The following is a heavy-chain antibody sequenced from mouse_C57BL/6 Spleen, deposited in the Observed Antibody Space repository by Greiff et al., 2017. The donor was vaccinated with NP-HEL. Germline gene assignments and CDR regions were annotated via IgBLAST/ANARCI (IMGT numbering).Heavy chain of an antibody. D-gene: IGHD2-3*01. Sequence: QLQESGPGLVQPSQSLSITCTVSGFSLTTYGVHWVRQSPGKGLEWLGVIWSGGNTDYNAAFISRLTITKDNSKSQVFFKMNSLQADDTAIYYCARNGGDGYYDWYFDVWGTGTTVTVSS. CDR3: ARNGGDGYYDWYFDV. CDR1: GFSLTTYG. CDR2: IWSGGNT. J-gene: IGHJ1*03. V-gene: IGHV2-2*01.